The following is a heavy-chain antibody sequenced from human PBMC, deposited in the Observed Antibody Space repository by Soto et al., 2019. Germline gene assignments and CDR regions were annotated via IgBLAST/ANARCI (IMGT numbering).Heavy chain of an antibody. CDR3: ARGIATGQLDP. D-gene: IGHD2-15*01. CDR2: INPDNGNT. CDR1: GYTFTRYT. Sequence: ASVKVSCKASGYTFTRYTMNWVRQAPGQRLEWMGWINPDNGNTKSSQKFQDRVIITRDTSASTAYMDLSSLRSEDTAVYYCARGIATGQLDPWGQGTLVTVSS. J-gene: IGHJ5*02. V-gene: IGHV1-3*01.